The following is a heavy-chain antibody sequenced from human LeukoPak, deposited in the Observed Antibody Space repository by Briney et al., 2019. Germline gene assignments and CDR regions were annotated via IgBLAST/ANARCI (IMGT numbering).Heavy chain of an antibody. CDR2: IYSGGST. CDR1: GFTFNGYS. D-gene: IGHD2-15*01. J-gene: IGHJ3*02. CDR3: ARDTRYCSGGSCGPDAFDI. Sequence: GGSLRLSCAASGFTFNGYSMNWVRQAPGKGLEWVSVIYSGGSTYYADSVKGRFTISRHNSKNTLYLQMNSLRAEDTAVYYCARDTRYCSGGSCGPDAFDIWGQGTMVTVSS. V-gene: IGHV3-53*04.